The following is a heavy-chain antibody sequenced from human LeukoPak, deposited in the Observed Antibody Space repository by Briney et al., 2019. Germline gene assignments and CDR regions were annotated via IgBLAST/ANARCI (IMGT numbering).Heavy chain of an antibody. CDR1: GFTFSSYG. V-gene: IGHV3-74*01. D-gene: IGHD3-3*01. CDR2: LKSDGSSP. Sequence: GGSLRLSCAASGFTFSSYGMHWVRQAPGKGLVWVSRLKSDGSSPGYADSVKGRFTVSRDNAKNTLYLQMNSLTVEDTAVYYCARDQGYDFWSGYLYWGQGTLVTVSS. J-gene: IGHJ4*02. CDR3: ARDQGYDFWSGYLY.